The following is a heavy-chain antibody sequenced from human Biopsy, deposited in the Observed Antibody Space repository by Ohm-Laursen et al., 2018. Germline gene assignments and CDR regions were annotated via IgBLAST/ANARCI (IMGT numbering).Heavy chain of an antibody. D-gene: IGHD4-11*01. J-gene: IGHJ6*02. CDR3: ARDSGILNYGNFKYYHYYGMDV. Sequence: SDTLSLTCAVSGDSVTKYYWSWIRQPPGKGLEWIGHIYYSVMTNYNPSLQSRVSISVDTSRNQVSLTLSSVTAADTAVYYCARDSGILNYGNFKYYHYYGMDVWGQGTKVTVS. V-gene: IGHV4-59*02. CDR1: GDSVTKYY. CDR2: IYYSVMT.